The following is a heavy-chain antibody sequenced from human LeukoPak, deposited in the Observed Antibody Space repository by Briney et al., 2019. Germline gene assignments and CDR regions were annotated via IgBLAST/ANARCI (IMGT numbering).Heavy chain of an antibody. CDR1: GFTFDDFG. CDR2: ISSSGSTI. J-gene: IGHJ3*02. CDR3: ARESPNYVAFDI. V-gene: IGHV3-48*03. Sequence: PGGSLRLSCAASGFTFDDFGMNWVRQAPGKGLEWVSYISSSGSTIYYADSVKGRFTISRDNAKNSLYLQMNSLRAEDTAVYYCARESPNYVAFDIWGQGTMVTVSS. D-gene: IGHD1-7*01.